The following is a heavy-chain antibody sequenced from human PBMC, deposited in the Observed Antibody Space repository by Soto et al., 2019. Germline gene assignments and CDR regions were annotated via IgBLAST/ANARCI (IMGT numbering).Heavy chain of an antibody. CDR2: IYWNDDK. CDR1: GFSLSTSGVG. D-gene: IGHD3-10*01. J-gene: IGHJ4*02. CDR3: AHRFLYGSGSGGWNY. V-gene: IGHV2-5*01. Sequence: QITLKESGPTLVKPTQTLTLTCTFSGFSLSTSGVGVGWIRQPPGKALEWLALIYWNDDKRYSPSLKSRLTITNETSKNQVVLTMTNMDPVDTATYYCAHRFLYGSGSGGWNYWGQGTLVTVSS.